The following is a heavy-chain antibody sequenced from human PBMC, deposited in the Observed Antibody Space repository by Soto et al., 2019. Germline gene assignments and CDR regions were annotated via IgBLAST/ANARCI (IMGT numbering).Heavy chain of an antibody. V-gene: IGHV4-34*01. CDR1: AGSFSNSF. D-gene: IGHD2-8*02. Sequence: SETLSLTCGVPAGSFSNSFWAWIRLPPGKGLEYIGEINLSGKTNYNPSLQSRVAISVDKSKNQFSLNLTSLTVADTAVYYCARGWRGMHSWGQGXLVTVYS. J-gene: IGHJ5*02. CDR2: INLSGKT. CDR3: ARGWRGMHS.